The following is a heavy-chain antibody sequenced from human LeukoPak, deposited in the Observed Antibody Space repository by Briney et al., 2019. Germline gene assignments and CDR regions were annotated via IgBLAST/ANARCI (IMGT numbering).Heavy chain of an antibody. CDR1: GGSFSGYY. D-gene: IGHD3-10*01. J-gene: IGHJ6*03. Sequence: SETLSLTCAVYGGSFSGYYWSWIRQPPGKGLEWIGEINHSGSTNYNPSLKSRVTISVDKSKNQFSLKLSSVTAADTAVCYCARVVGGSGSYYTAYYYYYYMDVWGKGTTVTVSS. CDR2: INHSGST. CDR3: ARVVGGSGSYYTAYYYYYYMDV. V-gene: IGHV4-34*01.